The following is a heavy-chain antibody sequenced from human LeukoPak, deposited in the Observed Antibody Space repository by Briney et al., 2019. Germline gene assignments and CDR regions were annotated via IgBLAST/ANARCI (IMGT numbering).Heavy chain of an antibody. CDR1: GGSISSYY. CDR3: ARDYSGYPELWGFDY. D-gene: IGHD5-12*01. CDR2: IYYSGST. Sequence: PSETLSLTCTVSGGSISSYYWSWIRQPPGKGLEWIGYIYYSGSTNYNPSLKSRVTISVDTSKNQFSLKLSSVTAADTAVYYCARDYSGYPELWGFDYWGQGTLVTVSS. V-gene: IGHV4-59*01. J-gene: IGHJ4*02.